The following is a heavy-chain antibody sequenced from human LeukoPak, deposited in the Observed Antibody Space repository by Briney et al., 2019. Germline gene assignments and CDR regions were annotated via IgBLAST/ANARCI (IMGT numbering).Heavy chain of an antibody. D-gene: IGHD4-17*01. J-gene: IGHJ4*02. Sequence: PGGSLRLSCAASGFTFSDHYMDWVRQAPGKGLEWVGRTRNKANSYTTEYAASVKGRFTISRDDSKNSLYLQMNSLKTEDTAVYYCARADDYGERDGYWGQGTLVTVSS. V-gene: IGHV3-72*01. CDR1: GFTFSDHY. CDR3: ARADDYGERDGY. CDR2: TRNKANSYTT.